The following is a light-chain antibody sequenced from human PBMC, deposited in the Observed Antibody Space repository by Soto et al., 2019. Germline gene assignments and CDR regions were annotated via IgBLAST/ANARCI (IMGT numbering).Light chain of an antibody. Sequence: IHMTQSPSSLAASLGDRVTMPXRASQSVRVYLNWYQQKPGKATKXXYSXASILQSGVPSIFSGSGYGTDFTITISSLQPEDVALYCCQQYHNLWTFGQGTKVDI. J-gene: IGKJ1*01. CDR3: QQYHNLWT. V-gene: IGKV1-39*01. CDR1: QSVRVY. CDR2: XAS.